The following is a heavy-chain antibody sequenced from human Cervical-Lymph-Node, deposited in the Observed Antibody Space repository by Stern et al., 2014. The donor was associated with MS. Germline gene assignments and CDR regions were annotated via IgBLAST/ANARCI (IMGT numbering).Heavy chain of an antibody. CDR2: IYSGGRT. CDR1: GFTVGNHY. V-gene: IGHV3-53*01. CDR3: ARHPHEDV. Sequence: VQLGQSGGDLIQPGGSLRLSCAASGFTVGNHYMTWVRQAPGKGLEWVSVIYSGGRTYYADSVKGRFTISRDSSKNTVYLQMNSLRAEDTAVYYCARHPHEDVWGQGTTVTVSS. J-gene: IGHJ6*02.